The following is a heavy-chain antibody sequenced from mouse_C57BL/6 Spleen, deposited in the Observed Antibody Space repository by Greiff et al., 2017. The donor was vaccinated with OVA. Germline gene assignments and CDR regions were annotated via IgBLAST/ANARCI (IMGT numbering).Heavy chain of an antibody. V-gene: IGHV1-80*01. CDR2: IYPGDGDT. Sequence: VQLVESGAELVKPGASVKISCKASGYAFSSYWMNWVKQRPGKGLEWIGQIYPGDGDTNYNGKFKGKATLTADKSSSTAYMQLSSLTSEDSAVYFCAREEVLGHYFDYWGQGTTLTVSS. CDR3: AREEVLGHYFDY. CDR1: GYAFSSYW. D-gene: IGHD4-1*01. J-gene: IGHJ2*01.